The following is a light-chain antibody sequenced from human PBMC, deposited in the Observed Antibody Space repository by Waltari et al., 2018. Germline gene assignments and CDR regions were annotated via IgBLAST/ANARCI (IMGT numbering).Light chain of an antibody. CDR1: NIGTNN. Sequence: SYVLTQSPSVSVAPGETASIGCGAHNIGTNNVHWYQQRPGQAPVLVVYCDTDRPSGIPGRFSGSNSGNTATLTISRVEAGDEADYYCQVWDSSFDRVVFGGGTKLTVL. CDR3: QVWDSSFDRVV. V-gene: IGLV3-21*04. CDR2: CDT. J-gene: IGLJ2*01.